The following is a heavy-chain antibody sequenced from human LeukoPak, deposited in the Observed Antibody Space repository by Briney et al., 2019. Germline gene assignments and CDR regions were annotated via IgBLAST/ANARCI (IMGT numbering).Heavy chain of an antibody. D-gene: IGHD3-22*01. J-gene: IGHJ4*02. CDR1: GGSISSSSYY. CDR2: IYYSGST. Sequence: PSETLSLTCTVSGGSISSSSYYWGWIRQPPGKGLEWIGSIYYSGSTYYNPSLKSRVTISVDTSKNQFSLKLSSVTAADTAVYYCARGNYYDRAFDYWGQGTLVTVSS. V-gene: IGHV4-39*07. CDR3: ARGNYYDRAFDY.